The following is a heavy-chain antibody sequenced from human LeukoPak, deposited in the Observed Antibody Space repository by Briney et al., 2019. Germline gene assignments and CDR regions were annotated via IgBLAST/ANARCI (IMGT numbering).Heavy chain of an antibody. CDR3: ARGGSYFDISGYYFY. D-gene: IGHD3-22*01. V-gene: IGHV3-66*01. Sequence: GSLRLSCAASGFTVGSNTMSWVRQAPGKGLEWVSVIYSGGSTSYADSVKGRFTISRDNSKNTLYLQMNSLRTEDTAVYYCARGGSYFDISGYYFYWGQGTLVTVSS. CDR1: GFTVGSNT. J-gene: IGHJ4*02. CDR2: IYSGGST.